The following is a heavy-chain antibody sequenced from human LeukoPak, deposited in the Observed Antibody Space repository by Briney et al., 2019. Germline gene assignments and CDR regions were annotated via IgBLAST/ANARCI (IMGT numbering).Heavy chain of an antibody. CDR3: ARDLKQWLVNYYYGMDV. V-gene: IGHV3-30-3*01. Sequence: GRSLRLSCAASGFTFSSYAMHWVRQAPGKGLEWVAVISYDGSNKYYADSVKGRFTISSDNSKNTLYLQMNSLRAEDTAVYYCARDLKQWLVNYYYGMDVWGQGTTVTVSS. CDR2: ISYDGSNK. J-gene: IGHJ6*02. CDR1: GFTFSSYA. D-gene: IGHD6-19*01.